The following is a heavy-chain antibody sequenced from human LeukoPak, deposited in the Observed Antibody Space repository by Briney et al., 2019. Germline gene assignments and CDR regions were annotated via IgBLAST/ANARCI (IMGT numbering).Heavy chain of an antibody. J-gene: IGHJ4*02. CDR3: ARDSPYTGGWRGFDY. V-gene: IGHV1-69*13. D-gene: IGHD6-19*01. CDR1: GGTFSRYA. Sequence: GASVEVSCKASGGTFSRYAISWVRQAPGQGLEWMGGIIPMFCIANYAQKFQGRVTITADESTSTAYMEVSSLRSEDTAVYYCARDSPYTGGWRGFDYWGQGTLVSDSS. CDR2: IIPMFCIA.